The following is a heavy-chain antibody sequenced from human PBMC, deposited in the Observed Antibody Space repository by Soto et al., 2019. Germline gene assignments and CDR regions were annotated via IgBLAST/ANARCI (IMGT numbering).Heavy chain of an antibody. CDR1: GFTFSSYA. CDR2: IKSNTDGGAT. CDR3: STHSSRPTQTENFFDY. Sequence: GGSLRLSCAASGFTFSSYAMSWVRQAPGKGLEWVARIKSNTDGGATDYAPPVKGRVTVSRDDSKNTLYLQMNSLRIEDTAVYYCSTHSSRPTQTENFFDYWGQGTPVTVSS. V-gene: IGHV3-15*05. D-gene: IGHD2-21*02. J-gene: IGHJ4*02.